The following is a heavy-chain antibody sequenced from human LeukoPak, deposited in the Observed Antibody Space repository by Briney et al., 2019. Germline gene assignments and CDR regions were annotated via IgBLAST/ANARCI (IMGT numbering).Heavy chain of an antibody. CDR1: GGSISSGGYY. J-gene: IGHJ5*02. V-gene: IGHV4-31*03. CDR3: ASTPYYYDSSGAYNWFDP. Sequence: SETLSLTCTVSGGSISSGGYYWSWIRQHPGKGLEWIGYIYYSGSTYYNPSLKSRVTISVDTSKNQFSLKLSSVTAADTAVYYCASTPYYYDSSGAYNWFDPWGQGTLVTVSS. D-gene: IGHD3-22*01. CDR2: IYYSGST.